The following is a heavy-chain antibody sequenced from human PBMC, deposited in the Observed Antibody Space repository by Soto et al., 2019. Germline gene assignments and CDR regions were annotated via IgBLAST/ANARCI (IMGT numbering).Heavy chain of an antibody. CDR1: GFTFSSYA. Sequence: GGSLRLSCAASGFTFSSYAMHWVRQAPGKGLEWVAVISYDGSNKYYADSVKGRFTISRDNSKNTRYLQMNSLRAEDTAVYYCARTSNYYGSGSYYPRYYYYGMDVWGQGTTVTVSS. J-gene: IGHJ6*02. V-gene: IGHV3-30-3*01. CDR2: ISYDGSNK. D-gene: IGHD3-10*01. CDR3: ARTSNYYGSGSYYPRYYYYGMDV.